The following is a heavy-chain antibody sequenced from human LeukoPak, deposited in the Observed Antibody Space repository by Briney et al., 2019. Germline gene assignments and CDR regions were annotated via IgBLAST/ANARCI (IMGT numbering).Heavy chain of an antibody. Sequence: GEALKISFQGSGCRFTSYWIDWVRPMPGKGPEWMGIIYPGDSDTRYSPSFQGQVTISADKSISTAYLQWGSLKASDTAMYYCARIATIRRHYYYIDVWGKGTTVTVSS. CDR3: ARIATIRRHYYYIDV. CDR2: IYPGDSDT. J-gene: IGHJ6*03. D-gene: IGHD5-12*01. CDR1: GCRFTSYW. V-gene: IGHV5-51*01.